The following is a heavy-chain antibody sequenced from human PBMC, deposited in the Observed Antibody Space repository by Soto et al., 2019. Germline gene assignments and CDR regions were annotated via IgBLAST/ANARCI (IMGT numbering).Heavy chain of an antibody. CDR1: GFTFSSYA. CDR3: AKDARYSYGDYYYYNGMDV. CDR2: ISGSGGST. Sequence: GGSLRLSCAASGFTFSSYAMSWVRQAPGKGLEWVSAISGSGGSTYYADSVKGRFTISRDNSKNTLYLQMNSLRAADTAVYYCAKDARYSYGDYYYYNGMDVWGQGTTVTVSS. D-gene: IGHD5-18*01. J-gene: IGHJ6*02. V-gene: IGHV3-23*01.